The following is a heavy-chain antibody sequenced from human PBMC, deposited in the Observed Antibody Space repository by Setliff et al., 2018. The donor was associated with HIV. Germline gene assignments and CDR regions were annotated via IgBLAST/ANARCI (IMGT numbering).Heavy chain of an antibody. CDR3: ARDYFDSSAYHYGFGAFDI. D-gene: IGHD3-22*01. V-gene: IGHV1-46*01. J-gene: IGHJ3*02. CDR2: INPSGGSA. CDR1: GYTFTSYY. Sequence: ASVKVSCKASGYTFTSYYLHWVRQAPGQGLEWMGMINPSGGSASYAQKFQGRVTMSRDTSTSTVYMELSSLRSEDTAVYYCARDYFDSSAYHYGFGAFDIWGQWTMFTVAS.